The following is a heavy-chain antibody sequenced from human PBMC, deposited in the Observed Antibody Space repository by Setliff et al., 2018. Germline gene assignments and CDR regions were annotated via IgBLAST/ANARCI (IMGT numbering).Heavy chain of an antibody. CDR2: MNPYSGNT. V-gene: IGHV1-8*02. D-gene: IGHD2-15*01. J-gene: IGHJ5*02. CDR1: GYTFNNYD. Sequence: ASVKVSCKASGYTFNNYDINWVRQAPGQGLEWMGWMNPYSGNTGYAQKFQGRVTMTRNTSISTAYMELSSLRSEDTAVYYCTRGAGGGRCYSCWFDPWGQGTLVTV. CDR3: TRGAGGGRCYSCWFDP.